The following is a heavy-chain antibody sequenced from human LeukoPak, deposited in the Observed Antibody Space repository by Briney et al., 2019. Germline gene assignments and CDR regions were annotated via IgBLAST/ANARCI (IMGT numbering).Heavy chain of an antibody. V-gene: IGHV4-59*01. J-gene: IGHJ1*01. CDR2: IYYSGST. Sequence: PSETLSLTCTVYVGSISSYYWSWIRQPPGKGLEWIGYIYYSGSTNYNPSLKSRVTISVDTSKNQFSLKLSSVTAADTAVYYCARASGSSWPEYFQHWGQGTLVTVSS. CDR3: ARASGSSWPEYFQH. CDR1: VGSISSYY. D-gene: IGHD6-13*01.